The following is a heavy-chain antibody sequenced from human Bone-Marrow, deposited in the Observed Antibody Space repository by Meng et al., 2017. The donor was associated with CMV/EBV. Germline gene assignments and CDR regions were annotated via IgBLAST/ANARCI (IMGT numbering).Heavy chain of an antibody. CDR2: IIPIFGTA. Sequence: SVKVSCKASGGTFSSYAISWVRQAPGQGLEWMGGIIPIFGTANYAQKFQGRVTITTDESTSTAYMELSSLRSEDTAVYYCARRTEPYSGSYRGAVDIWGQGTMVTVSS. V-gene: IGHV1-69*05. J-gene: IGHJ3*02. CDR1: GGTFSSYA. CDR3: ARRTEPYSGSYRGAVDI. D-gene: IGHD1-26*01.